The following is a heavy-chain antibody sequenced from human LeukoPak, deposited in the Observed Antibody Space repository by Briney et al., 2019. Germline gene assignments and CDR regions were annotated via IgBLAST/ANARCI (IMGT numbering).Heavy chain of an antibody. Sequence: SETLSLTCTVSGDSITSYYWSWIRQPPGKGLEWIGYINYSGSTNYNPSLKNRVTISADTSKNQFSLKLSSVTAADTAVYFCPRGVKVAGSYWGQGTLVTVSS. CDR3: PRGVKVAGSY. J-gene: IGHJ4*02. CDR2: INYSGST. V-gene: IGHV4-59*01. CDR1: GDSITSYY. D-gene: IGHD2-15*01.